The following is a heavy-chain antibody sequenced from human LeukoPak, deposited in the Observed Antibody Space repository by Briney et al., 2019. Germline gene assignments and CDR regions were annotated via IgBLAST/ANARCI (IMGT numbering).Heavy chain of an antibody. CDR2: FGGSGGTI. CDR3: AKGDCCGYLHLLDY. CDR1: GFTFSGYA. V-gene: IGHV3-23*01. D-gene: IGHD2-15*01. J-gene: IGHJ4*01. Sequence: GGSLRLSCAASGFTFSGYAMSWVRQAPGKGLEWVSHFGGSGGTIYYADSVKGRFTISRDNSKNTLYLQMNSLRAEDTAVYYCAKGDCCGYLHLLDYLGQGTLVNVSS.